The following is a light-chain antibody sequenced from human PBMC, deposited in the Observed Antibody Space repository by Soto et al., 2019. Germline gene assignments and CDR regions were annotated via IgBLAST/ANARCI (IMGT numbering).Light chain of an antibody. V-gene: IGKV1-39*01. CDR3: QQSYSTPYT. CDR1: QSISSY. CDR2: AAS. Sequence: XIQMTQSPSSLSASLGDRVTITCRASQSISSYLNWYQQKPGKAPNLLIYAASSLQSGVPSRFRGRGSGTDFTLTISSLQPEDFATYYCQQSYSTPYTFGQGTKLEIK. J-gene: IGKJ2*01.